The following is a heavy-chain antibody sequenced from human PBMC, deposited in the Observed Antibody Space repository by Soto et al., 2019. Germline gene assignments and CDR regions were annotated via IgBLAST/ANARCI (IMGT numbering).Heavy chain of an antibody. CDR3: ARGYSYGNKIYYYYMDV. J-gene: IGHJ6*03. V-gene: IGHV1-2*04. CDR1: GYTFTGYY. CDR2: INPNSGGT. Sequence: GASVKVSCKASGYTFTGYYMHWVRQAPGQGFEWMGWINPNSGGTNYAQKFQGWVTMTRDTSISTAYMELSRLRSDDTAVYYCARGYSYGNKIYYYYMDVWGKGTTVTVSS. D-gene: IGHD5-18*01.